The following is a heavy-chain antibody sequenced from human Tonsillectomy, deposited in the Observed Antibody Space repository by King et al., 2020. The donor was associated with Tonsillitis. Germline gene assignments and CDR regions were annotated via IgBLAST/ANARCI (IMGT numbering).Heavy chain of an antibody. D-gene: IGHD3-22*01. CDR1: GFSLSKRGVG. CDR2: IYWEDDK. Sequence: TLKESGPTLVKPTQTLTLTCTFSGFSLSKRGVGVGWIRQPPGKALEWLALIYWEDDKRYSPSLKSRLTITKDTSKNQVVLTMTNMDPVDTATYYCAHPFENYYDKSGFDYWGQGTLVTVSS. J-gene: IGHJ4*02. CDR3: AHPFENYYDKSGFDY. V-gene: IGHV2-5*02.